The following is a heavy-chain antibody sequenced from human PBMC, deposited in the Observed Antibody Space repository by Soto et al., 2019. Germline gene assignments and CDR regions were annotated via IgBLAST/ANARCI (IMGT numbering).Heavy chain of an antibody. CDR2: IYYSGST. V-gene: IGHV4-31*03. CDR1: GRSIRSGGYY. D-gene: IGHD2-2*01. Sequence: QVQLQESGPGLVKPSQTLSLTCTVSGRSIRSGGYYWSWIRQHPGKRLEWIGYIYYSGSTYYNPSLKSRVTISVDTSKNQFSLKLSSVTAAETAVYYCARGRSSTSPYPIGYWGQGTLFTVAS. CDR3: ARGRSSTSPYPIGY. J-gene: IGHJ4*02.